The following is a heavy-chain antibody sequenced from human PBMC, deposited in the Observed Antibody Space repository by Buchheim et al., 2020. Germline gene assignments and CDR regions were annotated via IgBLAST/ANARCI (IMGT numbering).Heavy chain of an antibody. D-gene: IGHD5-24*01. CDR1: GGSISSGGYY. Sequence: QVQLQESGPGLVKPSQTLSLTCTVSGGSISSGGYYWSWIRQHPGKGLEWIGYIYYSGSTYYNPSLKSRVTISVDTSKNQFSLRLSSVTAADTAVYYCARVRRDGYNFRPKAEHFDYWGQGTL. J-gene: IGHJ4*02. CDR2: IYYSGST. V-gene: IGHV4-31*03. CDR3: ARVRRDGYNFRPKAEHFDY.